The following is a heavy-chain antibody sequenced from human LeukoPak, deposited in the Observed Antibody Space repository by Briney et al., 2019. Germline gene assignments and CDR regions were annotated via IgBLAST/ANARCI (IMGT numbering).Heavy chain of an antibody. J-gene: IGHJ4*02. D-gene: IGHD6-6*01. CDR2: ISPTGSTT. Sequence: GSLRPSCTASGFSFSGHWMHWARQLPGKGLVWVSRISPTGSTTSYADSVKGRFTVSRDNAKNTLYLQVNNLYYCARGPNSNWSGLDFWGQGTLLTVSS. CDR3: WSGLDF. V-gene: IGHV3-74*01. CDR1: GFSFSGHW.